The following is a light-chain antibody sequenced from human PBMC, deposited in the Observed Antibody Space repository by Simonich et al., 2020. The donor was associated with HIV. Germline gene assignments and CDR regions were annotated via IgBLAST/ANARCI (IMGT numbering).Light chain of an antibody. CDR1: QSVRSY. Sequence: EIVLTQSPATLSLSPGERATLSCRASQSVRSYLAWYQQKPGQAPRLLIYDASNRATGITARFSGSGSGTDFTLTISSLEPEDFATYYCQQTYSTPSWTFGQGTKVDIK. CDR3: QQTYSTPSWT. V-gene: IGKV3-11*01. CDR2: DAS. J-gene: IGKJ1*01.